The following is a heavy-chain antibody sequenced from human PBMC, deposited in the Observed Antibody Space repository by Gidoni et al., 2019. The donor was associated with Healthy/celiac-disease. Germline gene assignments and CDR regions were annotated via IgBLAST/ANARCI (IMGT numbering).Heavy chain of an antibody. V-gene: IGHV3-23*01. CDR2: ISGSGGST. D-gene: IGHD3-22*01. Sequence: EVQLLESGGGLVQPGGSLRLYCAASGFTFSSYAMSWVRQAPGKGLEWVSAISGSGGSTYYADSVKGRFTISRDNSKNTLYLQMNSLRAEDTAVYYCANRVSSGYYYYFDYWGQGTLVTVSS. J-gene: IGHJ4*02. CDR1: GFTFSSYA. CDR3: ANRVSSGYYYYFDY.